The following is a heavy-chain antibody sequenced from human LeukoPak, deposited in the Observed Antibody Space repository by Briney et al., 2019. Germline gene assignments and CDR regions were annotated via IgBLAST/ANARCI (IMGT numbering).Heavy chain of an antibody. CDR3: ARVSRRIGYCSSTSCYSWLGY. J-gene: IGHJ4*02. CDR1: GYTFTGYY. CDR2: INPNSGGT. V-gene: IGHV1-2*02. Sequence: GSSVKVSCKASGYTFTGYYMHWVRQAPGQGLEWMGWINPNSGGTNYAQKFQGRVTMTRDTSISTAYMELSRLRSDDTAVYYCARVSRRIGYCSSTSCYSWLGYWGQGTLVTVSS. D-gene: IGHD2-2*03.